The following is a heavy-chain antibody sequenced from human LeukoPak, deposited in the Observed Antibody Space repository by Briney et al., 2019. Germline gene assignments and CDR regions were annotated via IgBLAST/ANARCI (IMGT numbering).Heavy chain of an antibody. Sequence: ASVPMSCKASGYNFNSYEIKWVRQASGQGLEWVGWMNPNSGDTGYAQKFQGRVTVTRNTSISTAYMELSSLRSEDTAVYFCARGNSGWSFDYWGQGTLVTVSS. J-gene: IGHJ4*02. CDR2: MNPNSGDT. D-gene: IGHD6-19*01. CDR1: GYNFNSYE. CDR3: ARGNSGWSFDY. V-gene: IGHV1-8*01.